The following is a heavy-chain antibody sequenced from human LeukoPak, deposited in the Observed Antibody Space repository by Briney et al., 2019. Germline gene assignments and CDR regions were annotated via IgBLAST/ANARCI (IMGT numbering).Heavy chain of an antibody. CDR2: INAGNGNT. CDR1: GFTFSSYA. Sequence: PGRSLRLSCAASGFTFSSYAMHWVRQAPGQRLEWMGWINAGNGNTKYSQKFQGRVTITRDTSASTAYMELSSLRSEDTAVYYCARDLGDDYGDYGVPTPDYWGQGTLVTVSS. V-gene: IGHV1-3*01. CDR3: ARDLGDDYGDYGVPTPDY. D-gene: IGHD4-17*01. J-gene: IGHJ4*02.